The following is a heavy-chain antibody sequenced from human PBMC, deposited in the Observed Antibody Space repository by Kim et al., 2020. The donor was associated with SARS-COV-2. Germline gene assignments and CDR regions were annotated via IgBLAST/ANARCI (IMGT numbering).Heavy chain of an antibody. J-gene: IGHJ4*02. D-gene: IGHD3-10*01. Sequence: SLKGRVTTSVDPTKDQFSLKLSSVTAADTAVYYCARSGYYGSGSYMFDYWGQGTLVTVSS. V-gene: IGHV4-31*02. CDR3: ARSGYYGSGSYMFDY.